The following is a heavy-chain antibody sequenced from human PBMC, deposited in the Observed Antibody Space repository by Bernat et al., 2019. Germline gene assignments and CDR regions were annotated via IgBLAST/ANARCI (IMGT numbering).Heavy chain of an antibody. CDR3: ARGAWYLDL. J-gene: IGHJ2*01. Sequence: EVQLVESGGGLVQPGGSLRLSCAASGFTFSNYWMTWVRQAPGKGLEWVANIKQDGSERYFVDSVRGRFSISRDNAKNSLYLQMDGLRAEDTALYYRARGAWYLDLWGRGTLVTVSS. CDR2: IKQDGSER. CDR1: GFTFSNYW. V-gene: IGHV3-7*01.